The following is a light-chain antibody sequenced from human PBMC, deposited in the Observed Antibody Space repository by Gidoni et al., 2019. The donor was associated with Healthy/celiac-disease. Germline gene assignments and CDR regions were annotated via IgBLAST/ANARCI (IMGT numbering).Light chain of an antibody. Sequence: IVMTQSPATLSVSPGERATLSCRASQSVSSNLAWYQQKPGQAPRLLIYRASTRATGIPARFSGSGSGTEFTLTISSLQSEDFAVYYCQQYNNWPPWTFGQGTKVGIK. CDR1: QSVSSN. V-gene: IGKV3-15*01. CDR3: QQYNNWPPWT. CDR2: RAS. J-gene: IGKJ1*01.